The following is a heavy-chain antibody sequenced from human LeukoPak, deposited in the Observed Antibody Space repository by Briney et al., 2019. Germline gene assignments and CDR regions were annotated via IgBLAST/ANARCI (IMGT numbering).Heavy chain of an antibody. CDR2: MNLNSGYP. CDR3: ARMTYDGSGPNHNWFDP. CDR1: GYSFTSYD. D-gene: IGHD3-22*01. Sequence: ASVKVSCKASGYSFTSYDINWVRQATGQGLEWMGWMNLNSGYPGYAQRFQGRITMTRNTSISTVYMVLSSLRFEDTAIYHCARMTYDGSGPNHNWFDPWGQGTLVTVSS. J-gene: IGHJ5*02. V-gene: IGHV1-8*01.